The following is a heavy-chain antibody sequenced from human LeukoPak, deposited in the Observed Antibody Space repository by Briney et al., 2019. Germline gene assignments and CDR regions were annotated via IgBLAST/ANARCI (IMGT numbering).Heavy chain of an antibody. Sequence: GGSLRLSCAVSGFSLSNYGIHWVRQAPGRGLEWVTFMEYDGSVEFYADSVKGRLTISRDNSKNTLYMQMNMLRPEDTAVYYCAKAETVTQRGYFDYWGQGTLVTVPS. CDR2: MEYDGSVE. D-gene: IGHD4-17*01. V-gene: IGHV3-30*02. CDR3: AKAETVTQRGYFDY. J-gene: IGHJ4*02. CDR1: GFSLSNYG.